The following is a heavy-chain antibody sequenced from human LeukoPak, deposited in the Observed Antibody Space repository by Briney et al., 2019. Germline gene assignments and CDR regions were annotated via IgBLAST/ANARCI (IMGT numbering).Heavy chain of an antibody. D-gene: IGHD5-18*01. J-gene: IGHJ4*02. CDR3: HGSGYSYGDYFDY. V-gene: IGHV3-23*01. CDR1: GFTFSSYA. Sequence: GGSLRLSCAASGFTFSSYAMSWVRQAPGKGLEWVSAISGSGGSTYCADSVKGRFTISRDNSKNTLYLQMNSLRAEDTAVYYCHGSGYSYGDYFDYWGQGTLVTVSS. CDR2: ISGSGGST.